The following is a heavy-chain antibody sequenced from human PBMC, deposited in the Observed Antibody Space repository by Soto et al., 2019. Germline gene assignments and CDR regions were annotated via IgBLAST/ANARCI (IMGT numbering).Heavy chain of an antibody. J-gene: IGHJ5*02. CDR1: AYTFTSYV. CDR2: ISAYNDNT. Sequence: SGKVSCQASAYTFTSYVISWVLQAPGRGLDRIGWISAYNDNTNYAQKLQGRGTMTTDTSTSTAYMELRSLRSDDTAVYYCAREDYGDYAGSPVGEPDYNWFDPWGQGTLVTVS. CDR3: AREDYGDYAGSPVGEPDYNWFDP. V-gene: IGHV1-18*01. D-gene: IGHD4-17*01.